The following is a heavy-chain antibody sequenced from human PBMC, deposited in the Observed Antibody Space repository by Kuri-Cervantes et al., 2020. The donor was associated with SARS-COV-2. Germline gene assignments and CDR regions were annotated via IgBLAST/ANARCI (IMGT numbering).Heavy chain of an antibody. CDR2: ISSSSSTI. Sequence: GESLKISCAASGFTFSSYSMNWVRQAPGKGLEWVSYISSSSSTIYYADSVKGRFTISRDNAKNSLYLQMNSLRAEDTAVCYCARDWGELGKDYWGQGTLVTVSS. J-gene: IGHJ4*02. CDR3: ARDWGELGKDY. V-gene: IGHV3-48*01. D-gene: IGHD7-27*01. CDR1: GFTFSSYS.